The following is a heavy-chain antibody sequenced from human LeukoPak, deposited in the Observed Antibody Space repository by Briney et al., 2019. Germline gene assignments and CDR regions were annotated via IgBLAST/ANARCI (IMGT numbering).Heavy chain of an antibody. D-gene: IGHD3-22*01. CDR1: GYTFTGYY. CDR3: AYDSSGYYYHLNFDY. J-gene: IGHJ4*02. CDR2: INPNSGGT. V-gene: IGHV1-2*02. Sequence: ASVKVSCKASGYTFTGYYMHWVRQAPGQGLEWMGWINPNSGGTNYAQKFQGRVTMTRDTSIGTAYMELSRLRSDDTAVYYCAYDSSGYYYHLNFDYWGQGTLVTVSS.